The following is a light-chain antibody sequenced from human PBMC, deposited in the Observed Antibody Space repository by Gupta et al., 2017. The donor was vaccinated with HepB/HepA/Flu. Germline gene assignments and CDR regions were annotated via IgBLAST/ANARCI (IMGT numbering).Light chain of an antibody. J-gene: IGKJ1*01. CDR1: QSIGSN. CDR2: YAS. Sequence: EIVLPRSPDFQSVTPKEKVTITCRASQSIGSNLHWYQQKPDQSPKLLIKYASQSFSGVPSRFSGSGSGTDFTLTINSLEAEDAATYYCQQSSSLPFTFGQGTKVEIK. V-gene: IGKV6-21*01. CDR3: QQSSSLPFT.